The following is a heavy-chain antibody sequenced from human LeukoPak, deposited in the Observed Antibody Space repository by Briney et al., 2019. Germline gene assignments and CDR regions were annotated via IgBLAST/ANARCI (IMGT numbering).Heavy chain of an antibody. CDR1: GGSFSGYY. J-gene: IGHJ4*02. Sequence: SETLSLTCAVYGGSFSGYYWSWIRQPPGKGLEWIGEINHSGSTNYNPSLTSRVTISVDTSKHQFSLKLSSVTAADTAVYYCARGLNGWRVFGVVPFDYWGQGTLVTVSS. V-gene: IGHV4-34*01. CDR2: INHSGST. D-gene: IGHD3-3*01. CDR3: ARGLNGWRVFGVVPFDY.